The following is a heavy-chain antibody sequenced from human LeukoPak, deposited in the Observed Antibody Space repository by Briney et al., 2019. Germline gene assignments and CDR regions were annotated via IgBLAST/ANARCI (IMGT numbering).Heavy chain of an antibody. J-gene: IGHJ4*02. Sequence: GGSLRLSCAASGFTFSDYGMHWVRQAPDKGLEWVAVIWYDASNKYYADSVKGRFTISRDNSKNTLYLQMNSLRAEDTAVYYCARGAYSGDYWGQGTLVTVSS. CDR3: ARGAYSGDY. V-gene: IGHV3-33*01. D-gene: IGHD3-16*01. CDR1: GFTFSDYG. CDR2: IWYDASNK.